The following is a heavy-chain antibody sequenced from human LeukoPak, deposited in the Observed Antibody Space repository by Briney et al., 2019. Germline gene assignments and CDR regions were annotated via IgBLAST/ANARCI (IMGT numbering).Heavy chain of an antibody. V-gene: IGHV2-5*02. CDR3: AHRPNDYDSGGYPKYYFDY. Sequence: SGPTLVKPTQTLTLTCTFSGFSLSTTGVGVGWIRQPPGKALEWLALIYWDEDKHYSPSLKSRLTITKDTSKNQVVLTVSNIDPVDTATYYCAHRPNDYDSGGYPKYYFDYWGQGTLVTVSS. D-gene: IGHD3-22*01. J-gene: IGHJ4*02. CDR2: IYWDEDK. CDR1: GFSLSTTGVG.